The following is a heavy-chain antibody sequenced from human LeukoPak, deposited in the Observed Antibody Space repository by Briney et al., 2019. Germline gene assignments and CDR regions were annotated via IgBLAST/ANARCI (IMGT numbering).Heavy chain of an antibody. CDR3: AREPSSGYAAFDY. V-gene: IGHV1-69*04. CDR1: GGTFSSYA. J-gene: IGHJ4*02. CDR2: IIPILGIA. Sequence: GASVKVSCKASGGTFSSYAISWVRQAPGQGLEWMGRIIPILGIANYAQKLQGRVTITADKSTSTAYMELSSLRSEDTAVYYCAREPSSGYAAFDYWGQGTLVTVSS. D-gene: IGHD5-12*01.